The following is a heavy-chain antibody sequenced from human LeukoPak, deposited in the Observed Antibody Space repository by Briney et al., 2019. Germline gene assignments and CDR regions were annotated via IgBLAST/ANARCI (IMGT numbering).Heavy chain of an antibody. J-gene: IGHJ4*02. CDR3: ATWRGSGSYGGYFDY. CDR2: IYYDGSKK. CDR1: GFTFSNYG. D-gene: IGHD3-10*01. V-gene: IGHV3-33*08. Sequence: GGSLRLSCAASGFTFSNYGMHWVRQAPGKGLEWVAIIYYDGSKKNYADSVRGRFTISRDNSKNTLYLQMNSLRVEDTAVYYCATWRGSGSYGGYFDYWGQGTPVTVSS.